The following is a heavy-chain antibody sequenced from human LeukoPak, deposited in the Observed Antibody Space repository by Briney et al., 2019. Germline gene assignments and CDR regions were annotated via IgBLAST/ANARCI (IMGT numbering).Heavy chain of an antibody. V-gene: IGHV1-2*02. D-gene: IGHD2-2*01. CDR2: INPNSGGT. CDR3: ARARSIVVVPAASGISMDV. J-gene: IGHJ6*02. CDR1: GYTFTGYY. Sequence: ASVKVSCKASGYTFTGYYMHWVRQAPGQGLEWMGWINPNSGGTNYAQKFQGRVTMTRDTSISTAYMELSRLRSDDTAVYYCARARSIVVVPAASGISMDVWGQGTTVTVSS.